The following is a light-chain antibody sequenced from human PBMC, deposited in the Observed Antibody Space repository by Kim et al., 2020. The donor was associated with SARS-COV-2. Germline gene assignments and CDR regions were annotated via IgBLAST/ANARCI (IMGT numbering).Light chain of an antibody. Sequence: SYELTQPLSVSVALGQTARITCGGNNIGSKNVHWYQQKPGQAPVLVIYRDSNRPSGIPERFSGSNSGNTATLTINRVEAGDEADYYCQVWDSSNDHVIFGGGAQLAVL. CDR2: RDS. V-gene: IGLV3-9*01. J-gene: IGLJ2*01. CDR1: NIGSKN. CDR3: QVWDSSNDHVI.